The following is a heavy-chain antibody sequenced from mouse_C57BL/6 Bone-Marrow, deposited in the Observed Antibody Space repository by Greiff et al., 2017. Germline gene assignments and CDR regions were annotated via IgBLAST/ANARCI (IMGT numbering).Heavy chain of an antibody. V-gene: IGHV3-6*01. CDR3: ARDLLTYYPPKDY. CDR1: GYSITSGYY. Sequence: EVKLMESGPGLVKPSQSLSLTCSVTGYSITSGYYWNWIRQFPGNKLEWMGYISYDGSNNYNPSLKNRISITRDTSKNQFFLKLNSVTTEDTATYYCARDLLTYYPPKDYWGQGTSVTVSS. D-gene: IGHD2-10*01. CDR2: ISYDGSN. J-gene: IGHJ4*01.